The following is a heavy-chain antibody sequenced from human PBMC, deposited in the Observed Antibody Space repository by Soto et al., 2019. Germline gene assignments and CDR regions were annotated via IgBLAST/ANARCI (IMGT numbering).Heavy chain of an antibody. J-gene: IGHJ4*02. Sequence: PGGSLRLSCSASGFIFSESTIYWVRQVPGKGLEAISAVSTSGRSTYYADSVKDRFTISRDNSKKTLYLQMNSLRAEDTAVYYCAKALYYYDRSGYIVDYWGQGTLVTVSS. D-gene: IGHD3-22*01. CDR1: GFIFSEST. CDR3: AKALYYYDRSGYIVDY. CDR2: VSTSGRST. V-gene: IGHV3-64*04.